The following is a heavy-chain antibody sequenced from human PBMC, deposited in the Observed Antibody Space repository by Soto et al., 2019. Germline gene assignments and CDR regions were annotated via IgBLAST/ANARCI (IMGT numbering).Heavy chain of an antibody. CDR3: VREASGWYSRGSFDF. Sequence: GGFLRLSCAASGFSFSNYAMNWVRQAPGKGLEWVSVISGSGGSASYADSVQGRFTISRDNSNNTLYLQMNSLRAEDTAIYSCVREASGWYSRGSFDFWGRGTMVTVSS. J-gene: IGHJ3*01. V-gene: IGHV3-23*01. CDR1: GFSFSNYA. CDR2: ISGSGGSA. D-gene: IGHD6-19*01.